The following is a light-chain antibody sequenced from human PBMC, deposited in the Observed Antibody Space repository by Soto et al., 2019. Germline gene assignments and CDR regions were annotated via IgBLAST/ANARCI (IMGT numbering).Light chain of an antibody. CDR2: GAS. CDR1: QSVSSSY. CDR3: QQYGSSPT. Sequence: EIVLTQSPGTLSLSPGERATLSCMASQSVSSSYLAWYQQKPGQAPRLLIYGASSRATGIPDRFSVSGSGTDFTLTISRLEPEDFAVYYCQQYGSSPTFGQGTKVEIK. V-gene: IGKV3-20*01. J-gene: IGKJ1*01.